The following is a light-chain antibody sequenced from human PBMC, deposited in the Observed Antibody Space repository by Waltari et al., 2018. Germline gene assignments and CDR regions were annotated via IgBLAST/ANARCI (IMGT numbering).Light chain of an antibody. J-gene: IGLJ1*01. CDR3: SSYTSISARV. Sequence: QSALTQPASVSGSPGQSITISCTGTSSDVGGFNYVSWYQQHPGKAPKLMIYEVSNRPAGVSNRCAGSKSGKTASLTISGLQAEDEADYYCSSYTSISARVFGPGTKVTVL. CDR2: EVS. V-gene: IGLV2-14*01. CDR1: SSDVGGFNY.